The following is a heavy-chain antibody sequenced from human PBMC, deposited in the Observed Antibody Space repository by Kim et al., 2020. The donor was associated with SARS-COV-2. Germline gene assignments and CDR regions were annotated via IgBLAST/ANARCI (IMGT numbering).Heavy chain of an antibody. CDR3: ARVTPRQWLVKHFDY. V-gene: IGHV4-59*01. J-gene: IGHJ4*02. D-gene: IGHD6-19*01. Sequence: PSLKSRVTISVDKYKNKFSLKVTCVTAADTAVYYCARVTPRQWLVKHFDYWGQGTLVTVSS.